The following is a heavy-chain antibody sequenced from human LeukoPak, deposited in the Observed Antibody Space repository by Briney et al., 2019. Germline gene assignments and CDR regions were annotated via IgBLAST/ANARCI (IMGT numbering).Heavy chain of an antibody. V-gene: IGHV3-53*01. CDR3: ARVSFYAFDT. CDR1: GFSVSNHY. J-gene: IGHJ3*02. CDR2: IFAGGDV. Sequence: GGSLRLSCAASGFSVSNHYTSWVRQAPGKGLEWASIIFAGGDVYYADSVKGRFTISRDSVKNMVFLQMNRLTGEDTALYYCARVSFYAFDTWGQGTRVTVSS. D-gene: IGHD2/OR15-2a*01.